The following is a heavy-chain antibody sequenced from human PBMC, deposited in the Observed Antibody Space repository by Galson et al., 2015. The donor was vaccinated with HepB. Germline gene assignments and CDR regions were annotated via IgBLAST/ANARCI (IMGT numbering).Heavy chain of an antibody. CDR2: ISSSGSII. V-gene: IGHV3-48*03. D-gene: IGHD7-27*01. Sequence: SLRLSCAASGFTFSNYEMNWVRQAPGKGLEWVSYISSSGSIIYYADSVKGRFTISRDNAKNSLYLQMNSLRAEDTAVYYCAFASGDISPYFDYWGQGTLVTISS. CDR1: GFTFSNYE. J-gene: IGHJ4*02. CDR3: AFASGDISPYFDY.